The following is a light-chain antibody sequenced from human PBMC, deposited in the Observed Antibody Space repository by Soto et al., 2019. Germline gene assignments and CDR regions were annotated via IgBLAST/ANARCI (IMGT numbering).Light chain of an antibody. J-gene: IGKJ2*01. Sequence: DIQLTQSPSFLSASVGDRVTITCRASQGISSYLAWYQKKPGKAPKLLIYDASTLQRGVPSRFSGSGSGTEFTLRISSLQPEDFATYYCQQLNSYPYTFGQGTKLEI. V-gene: IGKV1-9*01. CDR1: QGISSY. CDR3: QQLNSYPYT. CDR2: DAS.